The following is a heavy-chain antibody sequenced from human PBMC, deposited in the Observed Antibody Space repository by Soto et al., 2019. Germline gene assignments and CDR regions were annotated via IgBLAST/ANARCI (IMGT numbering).Heavy chain of an antibody. V-gene: IGHV3-23*01. D-gene: IGHD2-21*01. CDR3: ATDAQGRRLFRAALDY. CDR1: RCTFSRYA. CDR2: ISASGGAT. J-gene: IGHJ4*02. Sequence: GSLRLSGVGSRCTFSRYAMRWGRQAPGKGLEWVAAISASGGATIHADSVKGRLTISRDNSKNTLYLQMNSLRAEDTAVYSCATDAQGRRLFRAALDYWGQG.